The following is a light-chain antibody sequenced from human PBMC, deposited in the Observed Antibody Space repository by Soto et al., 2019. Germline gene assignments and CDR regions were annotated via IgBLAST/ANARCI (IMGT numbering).Light chain of an antibody. CDR1: QSISTW. Sequence: DIQMTQSPSTLSASVGDRVTITCRASQSISTWLAWYQMKPGKAPKLLIYDVSFLESGAPSRFSGSGSGTDFTLTISSLRPDDFATFYCQQYKVYPYTFGQGSRLDIQ. CDR2: DVS. J-gene: IGKJ2*01. V-gene: IGKV1-5*01. CDR3: QQYKVYPYT.